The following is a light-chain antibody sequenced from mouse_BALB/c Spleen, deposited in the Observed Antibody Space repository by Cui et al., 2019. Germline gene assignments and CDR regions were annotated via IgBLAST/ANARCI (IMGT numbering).Light chain of an antibody. CDR3: QHHYGTWT. CDR1: ENIYSY. J-gene: IGKJ1*01. Sequence: DIQMTQSPASLSASVGETVTITCRASENIYSYLAWYQQKQGKSPQLLVYNAKTLAEGVPSRFSGSGSGTQFSLKINGLQPEDFGSYYCQHHYGTWTFGGGTKLEIK. V-gene: IGKV12-44*01. CDR2: NAK.